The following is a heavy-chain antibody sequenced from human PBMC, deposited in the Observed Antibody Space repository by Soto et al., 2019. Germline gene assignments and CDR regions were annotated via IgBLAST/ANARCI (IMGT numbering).Heavy chain of an antibody. CDR3: PRGRSSGSYLVGDAFDI. CDR2: ISWDGGST. CDR1: GFTFDDYT. Sequence: HPGGSLRLSCAASGFTFDDYTMHWVRQAPGKGLEWVSLISWDGGSTYYADSVKGRFTISSDNSKNSLYLQMNSLRTEDTALYYCPRGRSSGSYLVGDAFDIWGQGTMVTVSS. V-gene: IGHV3-43*01. D-gene: IGHD1-26*01. J-gene: IGHJ3*02.